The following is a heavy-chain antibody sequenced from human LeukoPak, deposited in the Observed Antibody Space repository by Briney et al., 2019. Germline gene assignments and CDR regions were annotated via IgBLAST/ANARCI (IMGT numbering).Heavy chain of an antibody. D-gene: IGHD3-9*01. CDR1: GFTFSTYE. CDR2: INWNGGST. V-gene: IGHV3-20*04. CDR3: ARESTYYDILTGYTGLGY. J-gene: IGHJ4*02. Sequence: GGPLRLSCAASGFTFSTYEMNWVRQAPGKGLEGGFGINWNGGSTGYADSVKGRFTISRDNAKNSLYLQMNSLRAEDTAGYYCARESTYYDILTGYTGLGYWGQGTLVTVSS.